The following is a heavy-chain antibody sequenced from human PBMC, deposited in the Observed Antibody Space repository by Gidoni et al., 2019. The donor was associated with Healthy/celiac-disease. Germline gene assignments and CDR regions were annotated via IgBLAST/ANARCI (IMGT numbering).Heavy chain of an antibody. J-gene: IGHJ4*02. Sequence: EVQLVQSGAEVTKPGESLKISCKGSGYSFTSYWIGWVRQMPGKGLEWMGIIYPGDSDTRYSPSFQGQVTISADKSISTAYLQWGSLKASDTAMYYCARWIQLEHLYFDYWGQGTLVTVSS. CDR1: GYSFTSYW. CDR2: IYPGDSDT. D-gene: IGHD5-18*01. V-gene: IGHV5-51*01. CDR3: ARWIQLEHLYFDY.